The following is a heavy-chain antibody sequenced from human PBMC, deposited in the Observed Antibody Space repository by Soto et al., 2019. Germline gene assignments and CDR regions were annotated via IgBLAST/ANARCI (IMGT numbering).Heavy chain of an antibody. D-gene: IGHD6-25*01. Sequence: SETLSLTCTVSGGSISRSSYYWGWIRQPPGKGLEWIGSIYYSGSTYYNPSLKGRVTISVDTSKNQFSLKLSSVTAADTAVYYCASPSGTRDYYYYGMDVWGQGTTVTVSS. CDR2: IYYSGST. V-gene: IGHV4-39*01. CDR1: GGSISRSSYY. J-gene: IGHJ6*02. CDR3: ASPSGTRDYYYYGMDV.